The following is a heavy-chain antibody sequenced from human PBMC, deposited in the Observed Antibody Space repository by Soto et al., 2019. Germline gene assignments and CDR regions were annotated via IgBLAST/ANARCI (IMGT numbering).Heavy chain of an antibody. CDR2: FSAYNGNT. V-gene: IGHV1-18*01. J-gene: IGHJ6*02. CDR1: GYTVTSYG. CDR3: ARGGKYCTNGVCSFSGMDV. D-gene: IGHD2-8*01. Sequence: QVQLVQSGAEVKKPGASVKVSCKASGYTVTSYGISWVRQAPGQGLEWMVWFSAYNGNTNYAQTLLGRVTMTTDTSTSTAYMELRTLRSDDTAVYYCARGGKYCTNGVCSFSGMDVCGPVTTVTVSS.